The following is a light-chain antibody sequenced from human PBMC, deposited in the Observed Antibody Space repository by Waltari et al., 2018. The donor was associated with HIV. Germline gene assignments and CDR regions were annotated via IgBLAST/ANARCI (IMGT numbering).Light chain of an antibody. CDR3: SSYAGINPVV. V-gene: IGLV2-8*01. Sequence: QSALTQPPSASGSPGQSVTISCTGTSSDVGRYDYVSWYQQHPGKAPNLLMFEVNKRPSGVPDRFSGSKSGNTASLTVSGLQAEDEAEYSCSSYAGINPVVFGGGTKLTVL. CDR2: EVN. J-gene: IGLJ2*01. CDR1: SSDVGRYDY.